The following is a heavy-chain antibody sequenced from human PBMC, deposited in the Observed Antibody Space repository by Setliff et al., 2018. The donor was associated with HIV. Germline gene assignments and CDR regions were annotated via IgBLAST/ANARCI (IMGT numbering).Heavy chain of an antibody. D-gene: IGHD3-22*01. Sequence: KSGPTLVNPTQTLTLTCTFSGFSLSTSGVGVGWIRQPPGKALEWLALIYWNDDKRYSPSLKSRLTITKDTSKNQVVLTMTNMDPVDTATYYCARRSGEYYYDSSGSFDYWGQGTLVTVSS. J-gene: IGHJ4*02. V-gene: IGHV2-5*01. CDR1: GFSLSTSGVG. CDR2: IYWNDDK. CDR3: ARRSGEYYYDSSGSFDY.